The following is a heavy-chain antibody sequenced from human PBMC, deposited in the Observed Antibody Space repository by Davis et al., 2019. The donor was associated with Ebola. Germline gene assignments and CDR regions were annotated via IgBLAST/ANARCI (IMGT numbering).Heavy chain of an antibody. J-gene: IGHJ4*02. CDR2: INSDGSST. CDR1: GFTFSSYW. D-gene: IGHD5-12*01. Sequence: GESLKISCAASGFTFSSYWMHWVRQAPGKGLVWVSRINSDGSSTSYADSVKGRFTISRDNAKNTLYLQMNSLRAEDTAVYYCARDLGPRYSGYDTNDYWGQETLVTVSS. V-gene: IGHV3-74*01. CDR3: ARDLGPRYSGYDTNDY.